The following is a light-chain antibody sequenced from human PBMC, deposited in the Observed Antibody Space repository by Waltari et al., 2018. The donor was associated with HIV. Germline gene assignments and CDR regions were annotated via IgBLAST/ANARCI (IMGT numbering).Light chain of an antibody. V-gene: IGLV2-23*02. CDR1: SSDVVGYNL. Sequence: QFALTQPAPASGSPGQSSTISCTCTSSDVVGYNLVSCYQQHPGKAPKLMIYEVSKRPSGVSNRFSGYKSGNTASLTIPGLQAEDEADYYCCAYAGSTTYVIFGGGTKLTVL. CDR3: CAYAGSTTYVI. J-gene: IGLJ2*01. CDR2: EVS.